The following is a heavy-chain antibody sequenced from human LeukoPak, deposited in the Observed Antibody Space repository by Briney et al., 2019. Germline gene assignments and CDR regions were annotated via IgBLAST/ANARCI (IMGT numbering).Heavy chain of an antibody. CDR1: GFTFSSYA. J-gene: IGHJ4*02. Sequence: GGSLRLSCAASGFTFSSYAMSWVRQAPGKGLEWVSGINGSGDRTYYADSVKGRFTISRDNAKNSLYLQMNSLRAEDTAVYYCARDEDYGSGSYTFDYWGQGTLVTVSS. V-gene: IGHV3-23*01. D-gene: IGHD3-10*01. CDR2: INGSGDRT. CDR3: ARDEDYGSGSYTFDY.